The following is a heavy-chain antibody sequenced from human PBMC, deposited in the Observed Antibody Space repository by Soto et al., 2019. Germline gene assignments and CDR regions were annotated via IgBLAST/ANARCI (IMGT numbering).Heavy chain of an antibody. CDR3: ARDPTEGYDFWSGYENWFDP. D-gene: IGHD3-3*01. CDR2: ISSSSSYI. V-gene: IGHV3-21*01. CDR1: GFTFSSYS. J-gene: IGHJ5*02. Sequence: GGSLRLSCAASGFTFSSYSMNWVRQAPGKGLEWVSSISSSSSYIYYADSVKGRFTISRDNAKNSLYLQMNSLRAEDTAVYYCARDPTEGYDFWSGYENWFDPWGQGTLVTVSS.